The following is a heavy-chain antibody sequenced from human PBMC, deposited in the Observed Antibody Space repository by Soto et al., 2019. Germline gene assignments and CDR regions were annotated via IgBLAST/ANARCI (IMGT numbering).Heavy chain of an antibody. D-gene: IGHD1-7*01. CDR1: GGSMSSSNW. CDR2: IYHSGST. J-gene: IGHJ5*02. Sequence: QVQLQESGPGLVKPSGTLSLTCAVSGGSMSSSNWWSWVREPPGKGLEWIGEIYHSGSTNYNPSLKSRVTISVDKSKNQFSLKLSSVTAADTAVYYCARDMVAGTTDKNWFDPWGQGTLVTVSS. CDR3: ARDMVAGTTDKNWFDP. V-gene: IGHV4-4*02.